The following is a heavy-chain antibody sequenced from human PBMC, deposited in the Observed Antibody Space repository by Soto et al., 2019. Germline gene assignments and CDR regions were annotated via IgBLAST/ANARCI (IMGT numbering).Heavy chain of an antibody. J-gene: IGHJ5*02. Sequence: GASVKVSCKASGYIFTNYDINWVRQATGQGLEYLGWINPNSGNTGYVQKFQGRVTMTRNTSINTAYMELNSLRSEDTAVYYCARGNKYGVYSSWYTPWAQGTLVTVSS. D-gene: IGHD4-17*01. V-gene: IGHV1-8*01. CDR3: ARGNKYGVYSSWYTP. CDR2: INPNSGNT. CDR1: GYIFTNYD.